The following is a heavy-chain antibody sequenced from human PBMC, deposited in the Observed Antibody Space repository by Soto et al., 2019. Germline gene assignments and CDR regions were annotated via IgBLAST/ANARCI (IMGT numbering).Heavy chain of an antibody. Sequence: QVQLVQSGAEVKKPGASVKVSCKASGYTFTSYYMHWVRQAPGQGLEWMGIINPSGGSTSYAQKFQGRVTMTRDTSTSTVYMELSSLRSEDTAVYYCASSHCSSTSCRSYYYGMDVWGQGTTVTVSS. J-gene: IGHJ6*02. CDR1: GYTFTSYY. CDR3: ASSHCSSTSCRSYYYGMDV. CDR2: INPSGGST. D-gene: IGHD2-2*01. V-gene: IGHV1-46*03.